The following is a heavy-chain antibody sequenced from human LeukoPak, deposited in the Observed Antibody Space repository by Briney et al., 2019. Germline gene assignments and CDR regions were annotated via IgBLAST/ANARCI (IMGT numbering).Heavy chain of an antibody. J-gene: IGHJ4*02. Sequence: GGSLRLSCVASGFTFTNAWMTWVRQAPWKGLEGVCRLKSKADGGTTDYVASVKGRFIISRSDSKDQMYLQMNSLKIEDPGVYYCTTDKDFWGGYQDFWRQGILVSV. CDR1: GFTFTNAW. D-gene: IGHD3-3*01. CDR3: TTDKDFWGGYQDF. V-gene: IGHV3-15*01. CDR2: LKSKADGGTT.